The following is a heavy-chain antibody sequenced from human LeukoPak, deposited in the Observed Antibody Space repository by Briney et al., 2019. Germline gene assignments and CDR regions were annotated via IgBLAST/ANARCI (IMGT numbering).Heavy chain of an antibody. J-gene: IGHJ4*02. Sequence: GGPLRLSCAASGFTFSSYGMHWVRQAPGKGLEWVAFIRYDGSNKYYADSVKGRFTISRDNSKNTLYLQMNSLRAEDTAVYYCAKPGDIVVVPAAIHFDYWGQGTLVTVSS. CDR3: AKPGDIVVVPAAIHFDY. CDR2: IRYDGSNK. D-gene: IGHD2-2*01. V-gene: IGHV3-30*02. CDR1: GFTFSSYG.